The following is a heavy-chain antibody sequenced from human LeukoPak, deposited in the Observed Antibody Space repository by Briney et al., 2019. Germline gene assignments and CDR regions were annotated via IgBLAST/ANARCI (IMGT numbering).Heavy chain of an antibody. D-gene: IGHD3-16*02. Sequence: GGSLRLSCAASGFTFSSYWMSWVRQAPGKGLEWVANIKQDGSEKYYVDSVKGRFTISRDNAKNSLYLQMNSLRAEDTAVYYCARGIRLRLGELSLTIVDYWGQGTLVTVSS. CDR1: GFTFSSYW. J-gene: IGHJ4*02. CDR3: ARGIRLRLGELSLTIVDY. CDR2: IKQDGSEK. V-gene: IGHV3-7*01.